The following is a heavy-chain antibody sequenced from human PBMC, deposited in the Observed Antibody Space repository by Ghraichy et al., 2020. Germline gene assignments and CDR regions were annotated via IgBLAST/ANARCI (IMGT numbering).Heavy chain of an antibody. CDR1: GGSVSSNSYH. CDR3: AREGKSTSSFAY. D-gene: IGHD6-6*01. Sequence: SETLSLTCTVSGGSVSSNSYHWSWIRQAPGKGLEWIGYIYYSGTTNYNPSLESRVTISIDTSKNQFSLKLSSVTAADTAVYYCAREGKSTSSFAYWGQGTLVTVSS. V-gene: IGHV4-61*01. CDR2: IYYSGTT. J-gene: IGHJ4*02.